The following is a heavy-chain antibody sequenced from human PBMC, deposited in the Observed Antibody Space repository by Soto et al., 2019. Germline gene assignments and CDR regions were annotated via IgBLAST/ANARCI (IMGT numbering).Heavy chain of an antibody. CDR3: ARDLAGSGSYYDPRGYMDV. J-gene: IGHJ6*03. CDR1: GFTFSSYG. D-gene: IGHD3-10*01. CDR2: IWYDGSNK. Sequence: GESLKISCAASGFTFSSYGMHWVRQAPGKGLEWVAVIWYDGSNKYYADSVKGRFTISRDNSKNTLYLQMNSLRAEDTAVYYCARDLAGSGSYYDPRGYMDVWGKGTTVTVSS. V-gene: IGHV3-33*01.